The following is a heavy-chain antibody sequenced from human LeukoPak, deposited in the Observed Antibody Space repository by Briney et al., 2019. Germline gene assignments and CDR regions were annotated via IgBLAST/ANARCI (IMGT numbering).Heavy chain of an antibody. V-gene: IGHV3-43*02. J-gene: IGHJ6*02. D-gene: IGHD3-9*01. CDR3: AKDQLTYYDILTGYSGSKQGYGMDV. CDR1: GFTFDDYA. CDR2: ISGDGGST. Sequence: PGGSLRLSCAASGFTFDDYAMHWVRHAPGKGLEWVSLISGDGGSTYYADSVKGRFTISRDNSKNSLYLQMNSLRTEDTALYYCAKDQLTYYDILTGYSGSKQGYGMDVWGQGTTVTVSS.